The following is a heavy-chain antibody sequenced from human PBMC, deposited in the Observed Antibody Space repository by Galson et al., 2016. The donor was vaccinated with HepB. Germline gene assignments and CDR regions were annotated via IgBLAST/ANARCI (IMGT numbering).Heavy chain of an antibody. D-gene: IGHD6-13*01. CDR3: AKDLGSTSGFYYSTMGV. V-gene: IGHV3-30-3*01. J-gene: IGHJ6*02. CDR1: GFTFSSYA. CDR2: ISSDGNNK. Sequence: SLRLSCAASGFTFSSYAMHWVRQAPGKGLEWVAVISSDGNNKYYSDSVKARFTISRDNSKNTRFLQRNSLRVEDTAVYFSAKDLGSTSGFYYSTMGVWGQGTTVTVSS.